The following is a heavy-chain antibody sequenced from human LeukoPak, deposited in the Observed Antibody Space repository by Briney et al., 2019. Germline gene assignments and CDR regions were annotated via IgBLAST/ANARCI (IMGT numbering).Heavy chain of an antibody. CDR3: AREGSENDAFDI. CDR1: GYTFTSYY. CDR2: INPSGGST. Sequence: GASVKVSCKASGYTFTSYYIHWVRQAPGQGLEWMGIINPSGGSTSYAQKFQGRVTMTRDTSTSRVYMELSSLRSEDTAGYYCAREGSENDAFDIWGQGTMVTVSS. V-gene: IGHV1-46*01. J-gene: IGHJ3*02.